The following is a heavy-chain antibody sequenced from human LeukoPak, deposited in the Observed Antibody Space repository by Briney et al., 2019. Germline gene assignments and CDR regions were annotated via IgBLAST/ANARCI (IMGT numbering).Heavy chain of an antibody. CDR1: RYTFAGHS. D-gene: IGHD1-26*01. J-gene: IGHJ4*02. Sequence: ASVKVSCKASRYTFAGHSMHWVRQAPGQGLEWMGWINPNSGGTNYAQKFQGRVTMTGDTSISTAYMELSRLTSDDTAVYYCARGRGSYSLDYWGQGTLVTVSS. V-gene: IGHV1-2*02. CDR2: INPNSGGT. CDR3: ARGRGSYSLDY.